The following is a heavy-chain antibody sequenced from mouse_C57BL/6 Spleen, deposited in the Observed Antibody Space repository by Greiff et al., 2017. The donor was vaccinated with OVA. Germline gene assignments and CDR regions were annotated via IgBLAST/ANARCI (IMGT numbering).Heavy chain of an antibody. CDR1: GFTFSSYG. Sequence: EVQLVVSGGDLVKPGGSLKLSCAASGFTFSSYGMSWVRQTPDKRLEWVATISSGGSYTYYPDSVKVRFTISRDNAKNTLYLQMSSLKSEDTAMYYCARHGGDFDYWGQGTTLTVSS. J-gene: IGHJ2*01. CDR3: ARHGGDFDY. V-gene: IGHV5-6*01. CDR2: ISSGGSYT.